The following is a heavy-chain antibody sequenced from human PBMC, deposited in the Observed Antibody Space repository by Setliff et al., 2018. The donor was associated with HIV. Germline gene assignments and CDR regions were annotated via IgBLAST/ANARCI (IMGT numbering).Heavy chain of an antibody. CDR2: ISGYNGQT. J-gene: IGHJ4*02. CDR1: GYNFDSFA. V-gene: IGHV1-18*01. D-gene: IGHD3-16*01. CDR3: ARARYGGFDH. Sequence: ASVKVSCKASGYNFDSFAVIWVRQAPGQGLEWMGWISGYNGQTKDAQKFQGRLIMTTDTATSTSYVEMRSLRSDDTAIYYCARARYGGFDHWGQGPLGHRLL.